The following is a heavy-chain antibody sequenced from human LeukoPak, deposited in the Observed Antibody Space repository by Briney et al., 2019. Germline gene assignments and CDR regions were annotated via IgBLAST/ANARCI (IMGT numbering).Heavy chain of an antibody. CDR2: INHSGST. CDR3: ATFLGSGGYFDY. V-gene: IGHV4-34*01. CDR1: GGSFSGYY. J-gene: IGHJ4*02. D-gene: IGHD2-15*01. Sequence: SETLSLTCAVYGGSFSGYYWSWIRQPPGKGLEWVGEINHSGSTNYNPSLKSRVTISVDTSKNQFSLKLSSVTAADTAVYYRATFLGSGGYFDYWGQGTLVTVSS.